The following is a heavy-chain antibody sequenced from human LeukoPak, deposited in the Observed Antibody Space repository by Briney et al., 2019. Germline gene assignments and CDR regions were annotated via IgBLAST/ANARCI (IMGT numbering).Heavy chain of an antibody. Sequence: SETLSLTCTVSGGSISSYYWSWIRQPAGKGLEWIGRIYTSGSTNYNPSLKSRVTMSVDTSKNQFSLKLSSVTAADTAVYYCARDASYYDSSGAGNWFDPWGQGTLVTVSS. CDR3: ARDASYYDSSGAGNWFDP. J-gene: IGHJ5*02. D-gene: IGHD3-22*01. V-gene: IGHV4-4*07. CDR1: GGSISSYY. CDR2: IYTSGST.